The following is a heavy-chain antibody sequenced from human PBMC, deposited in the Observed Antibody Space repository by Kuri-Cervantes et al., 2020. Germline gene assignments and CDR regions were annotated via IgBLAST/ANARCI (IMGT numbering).Heavy chain of an antibody. D-gene: IGHD3-10*01. Sequence: ASVKVSCKASGYTFTSYYMHWVRQAPGQGLEWMGIINPSGGSTSYAQKFQGRVTMTRDTSTSTVYMELRSLRSDDTAVYYCASSLIGGRGAFDIWGQGTMVT. CDR3: ASSLIGGRGAFDI. J-gene: IGHJ3*02. V-gene: IGHV1-46*01. CDR2: INPSGGST. CDR1: GYTFTSYY.